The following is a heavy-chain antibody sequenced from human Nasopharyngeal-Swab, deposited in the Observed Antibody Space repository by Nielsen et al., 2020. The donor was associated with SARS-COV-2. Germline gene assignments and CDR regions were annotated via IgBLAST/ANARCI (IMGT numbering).Heavy chain of an antibody. Sequence: SVKVSCKASGGTFSSYAISWVRQAPGQGLEWMGGIIPIFGTANYAQKFQGRVTITADESTSTAYMELSSLRSEDTAVYYCARDPGDSSGYYYYFDYWGQGTLVTVSP. CDR2: IIPIFGTA. CDR3: ARDPGDSSGYYYYFDY. V-gene: IGHV1-69*13. D-gene: IGHD3-22*01. J-gene: IGHJ4*02. CDR1: GGTFSSYA.